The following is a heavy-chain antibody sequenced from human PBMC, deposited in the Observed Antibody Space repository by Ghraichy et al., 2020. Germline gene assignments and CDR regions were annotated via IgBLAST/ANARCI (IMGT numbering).Heavy chain of an antibody. CDR3: ARSRFGVVIIGFDY. Sequence: SVKVSCKASGGTFSSYAISWVRQAPGQGLEWMGGIIPIFGTANYAQKFQGRVTITADESTSTAYMELSSLRSEDTAVYYCARSRFGVVIIGFDYWGQGTLVTVSS. CDR1: GGTFSSYA. D-gene: IGHD3-3*01. V-gene: IGHV1-69*13. CDR2: IIPIFGTA. J-gene: IGHJ4*02.